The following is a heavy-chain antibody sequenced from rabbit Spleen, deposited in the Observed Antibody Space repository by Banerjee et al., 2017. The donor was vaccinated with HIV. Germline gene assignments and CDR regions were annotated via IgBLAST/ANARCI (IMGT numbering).Heavy chain of an antibody. CDR3: VRDRANIGGDYGPYYFDL. V-gene: IGHV1S40*01. J-gene: IGHJ4*01. CDR2: IDPVFGVT. CDR1: GFSFSSSDY. D-gene: IGHD2-1*01. Sequence: QSLEESGGDLVKPGASLTLTCTASGFSFSSSDYMCWVRQAPGKGLEWIGYIDPVFGVTDYASWVNGRFTISSHNAQNTLYLQLNSLTAADTATYFCVRDRANIGGDYGPYYFDLWGQGTLVTVS.